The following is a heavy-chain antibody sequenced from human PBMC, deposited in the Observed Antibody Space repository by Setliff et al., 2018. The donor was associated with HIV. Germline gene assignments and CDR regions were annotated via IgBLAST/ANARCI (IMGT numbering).Heavy chain of an antibody. CDR1: GYIFRNHG. J-gene: IGHJ4*02. CDR2: ITPTDDIT. CDR3: ARLFGGDYLVYYFDS. Sequence: ASVKVSCKASGYIFRNHGMHWVRQAPGRGLEWMTMITPTDDITTYAQKFQGRVTMTADKSSNTAYMELTSLTSEDTAVYYCARLFGGDYLVYYFDSWGQGTLVTVSS. V-gene: IGHV1-46*01. D-gene: IGHD4-17*01.